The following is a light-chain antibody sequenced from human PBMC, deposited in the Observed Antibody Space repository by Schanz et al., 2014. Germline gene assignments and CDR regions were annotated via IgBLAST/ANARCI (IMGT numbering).Light chain of an antibody. V-gene: IGKV1-27*01. J-gene: IGKJ1*01. CDR2: GAS. CDR3: LHYNRFLWT. Sequence: DIQMTQSPSSLSASVGDRVTITCRASQGISNYLAWYQQRPGKVPDLLIYGASTLQSGVPSRFSGSRSGTDFTLTISSLQPEDVATYYCLHYNRFLWTFGQGTKVEVK. CDR1: QGISNY.